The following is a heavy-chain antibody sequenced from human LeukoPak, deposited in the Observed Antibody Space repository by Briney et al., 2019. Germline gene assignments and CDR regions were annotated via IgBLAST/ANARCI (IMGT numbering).Heavy chain of an antibody. V-gene: IGHV1-69*02. Sequence: SVKVSCKASGGPFSKYTIGWVRQAPGQGLEWLGRFIPIFNKANYAQKFQGRVTITADKSTSTAYMELTSLISEDTALYYCASLGGLYQMPVFDYWGQGTLVTVSA. CDR3: ASLGGLYQMPVFDY. CDR1: GGPFSKYT. CDR2: FIPIFNKA. D-gene: IGHD2-2*01. J-gene: IGHJ4*02.